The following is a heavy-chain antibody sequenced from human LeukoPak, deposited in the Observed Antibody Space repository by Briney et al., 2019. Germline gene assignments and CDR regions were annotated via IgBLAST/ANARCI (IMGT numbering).Heavy chain of an antibody. CDR1: VGSIRSSSYY. J-gene: IGHJ4*02. CDR2: IYWSGST. CDR3: ARLVTMVRGVIEY. D-gene: IGHD3-10*01. Sequence: SETLSLTCTVSVGSIRSSSYYWGWIRQPPGKGLEWVGSIYWSGSTYYNPSLKSRVTISVDTSKTQYSLKLRSVTAADTAVYYCARLVTMVRGVIEYWGQGTLVTVSS. V-gene: IGHV4-39*01.